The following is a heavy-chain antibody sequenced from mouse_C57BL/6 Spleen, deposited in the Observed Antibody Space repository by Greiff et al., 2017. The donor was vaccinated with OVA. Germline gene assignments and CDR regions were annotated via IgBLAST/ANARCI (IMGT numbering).Heavy chain of an antibody. CDR3: ARHEKGTNSYYAMDY. CDR1: GYTFTEYT. D-gene: IGHD1-3*01. V-gene: IGHV1-62-2*01. CDR2: FYPGSGSI. J-gene: IGHJ4*01. Sequence: VMLVESGAELVKPGASVKLSCKASGYTFTEYTIHWVKQRSGQGLEWIGWFYPGSGSIEYNETFTDKATLTAAKSSSTVYMELSRLTSEDSAVYFCARHEKGTNSYYAMDYWGQGTSVTVSA.